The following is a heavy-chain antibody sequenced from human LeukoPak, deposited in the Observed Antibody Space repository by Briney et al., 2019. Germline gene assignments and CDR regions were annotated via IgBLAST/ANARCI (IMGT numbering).Heavy chain of an antibody. D-gene: IGHD5-18*01. CDR1: GFTFNNSW. CDR3: SIDRGNSYGFYPD. Sequence: PGGSLRLSCAASGFTFNNSWMSWVRQAPGKGLEWVGRIKSKTDGGPTDYAAPVKGRFTISRDDSKNTLYLQMNSLKTEDTAVYFCSIDRGNSYGFYPDWGQGTLVTVSS. CDR2: IKSKTDGGPT. V-gene: IGHV3-15*01. J-gene: IGHJ4*02.